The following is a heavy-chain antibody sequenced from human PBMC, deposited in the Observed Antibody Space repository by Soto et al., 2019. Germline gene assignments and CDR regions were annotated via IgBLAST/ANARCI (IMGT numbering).Heavy chain of an antibody. CDR1: GGSFSGHD. CDR2: ITRSGNT. J-gene: IGHJ4*02. Sequence: SETLSLTCAVYGGSFSGHDWTWIRQPPGKGLEWVGEITRSGNTNYNPSLKSRVTISVDTSKNQFSLKLSSVTAADTAVYYCACNYYDFWSGYYSVGYFDYWAQGTPVTVSS. D-gene: IGHD3-3*01. CDR3: ACNYYDFWSGYYSVGYFDY. V-gene: IGHV4-34*01.